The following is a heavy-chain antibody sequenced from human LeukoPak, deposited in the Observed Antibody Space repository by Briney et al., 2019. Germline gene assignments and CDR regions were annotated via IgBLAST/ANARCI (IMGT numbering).Heavy chain of an antibody. V-gene: IGHV3-7*01. D-gene: IGHD1-26*01. CDR3: ARVAGLQREDS. J-gene: IGHJ4*02. CDR2: INEDGREK. Sequence: GGSLRLSCAASGFTLRMYWMSWVRQSPGKGLEWVANINEDGREKHYVDSVKGRFTISRDNAKNSLFLQMNSLRVDDTAVYFCARVAGLQREDSWGQGTLVTVSS. CDR1: GFTLRMYW.